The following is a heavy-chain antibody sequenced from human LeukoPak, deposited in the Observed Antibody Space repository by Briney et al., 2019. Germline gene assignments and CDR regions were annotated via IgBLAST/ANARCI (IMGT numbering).Heavy chain of an antibody. D-gene: IGHD5-12*01. CDR2: ISSSSSTI. J-gene: IGHJ4*02. V-gene: IGHV3-48*01. Sequence: GGSLRLSCAASGFTFSSYAMSWVRQAPGKGLEWVSYISSSSSTIYYADSVKGRFTISRDNAKNSLYLQMNSLRAEDTAVYYCARLPRGIVATILDYWGQGTLVTVSS. CDR1: GFTFSSYA. CDR3: ARLPRGIVATILDY.